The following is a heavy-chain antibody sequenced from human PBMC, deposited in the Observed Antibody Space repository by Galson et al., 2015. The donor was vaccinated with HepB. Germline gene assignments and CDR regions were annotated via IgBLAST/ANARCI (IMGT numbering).Heavy chain of an antibody. J-gene: IGHJ4*02. CDR3: AREGRYYGTGSYSSCPDY. V-gene: IGHV3-21*01. CDR1: GFTFSSYS. Sequence: SLRLSCAASGFTFSSYSMNWVRQAPGKGLEWVSSISSSSSYIYYADSVKGRFTISRDNAKNSLYLQMNSLRAEDTAVYYCAREGRYYGTGSYSSCPDYWGQGTLVTVSS. D-gene: IGHD3-10*01. CDR2: ISSSSSYI.